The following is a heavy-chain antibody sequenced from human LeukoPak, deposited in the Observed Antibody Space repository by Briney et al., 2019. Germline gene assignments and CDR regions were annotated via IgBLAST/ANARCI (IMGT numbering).Heavy chain of an antibody. Sequence: GGSLRLSCAASGFTFSSYEMNWVRQAPGKGLEWVSSISSNSDYIFYADSLKGRFTISRDNAKNSLYLQMDSLRADDTAVYYCARGTEMATMGSWFDPWGQGTLVTVSS. CDR3: ARGTEMATMGSWFDP. V-gene: IGHV3-21*01. CDR1: GFTFSSYE. CDR2: ISSNSDYI. D-gene: IGHD5-24*01. J-gene: IGHJ5*02.